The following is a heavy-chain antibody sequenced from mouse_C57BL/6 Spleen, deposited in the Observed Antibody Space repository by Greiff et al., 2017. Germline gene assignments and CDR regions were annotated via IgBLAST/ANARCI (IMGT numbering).Heavy chain of an antibody. J-gene: IGHJ2*01. D-gene: IGHD3-2*02. V-gene: IGHV3-1*01. CDR3: AREGGSSGYDY. Sequence: DVHLVESGPGMVKPSQSLSLTCTVTGYSITSGYDWHWIRHFPGNKLEWMGYISYSGNTNYNPSLKSRISITHDTSKNHFFLKLNSVTTEDTATYYCAREGGSSGYDYWGQGTTLTVSS. CDR1: GYSITSGYD. CDR2: ISYSGNT.